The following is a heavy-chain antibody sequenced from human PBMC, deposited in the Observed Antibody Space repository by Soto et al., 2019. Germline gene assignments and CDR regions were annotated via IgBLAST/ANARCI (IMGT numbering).Heavy chain of an antibody. CDR1: GFTFSSYA. J-gene: IGHJ6*02. V-gene: IGHV3-30-3*01. CDR3: ARDLENYYYYGMDV. CDR2: ISYDGSNK. Sequence: LRLSCAASGFTFSSYAMHWVRQAPGKGLEWVAVISYDGSNKYYADSVKGRFTISRDNSKNTLYLQMNSLRAEDTAVYYCARDLENYYYYGMDVWGQGTTVTVSS.